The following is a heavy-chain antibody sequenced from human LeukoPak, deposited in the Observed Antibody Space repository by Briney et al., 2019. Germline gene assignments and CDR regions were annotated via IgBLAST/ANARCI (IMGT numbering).Heavy chain of an antibody. D-gene: IGHD2-2*01. CDR1: GFTFEDSA. V-gene: IGHV3-9*01. Sequence: GGSLRLSCAVSGFTFEDSAMHWVRQAPGKGLEWVSGISWNSGSIGYADSVKGRFTISRDNAKNSLYLQMNSLRAEDTALYYCAKDSTSYNHYFDYWGQGTLVTVSS. CDR3: AKDSTSYNHYFDY. J-gene: IGHJ4*02. CDR2: ISWNSGSI.